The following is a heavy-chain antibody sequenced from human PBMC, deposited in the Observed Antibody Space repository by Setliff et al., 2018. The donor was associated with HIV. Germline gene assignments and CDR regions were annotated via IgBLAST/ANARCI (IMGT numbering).Heavy chain of an antibody. CDR1: GYTFTHYA. J-gene: IGHJ4*02. CDR2: ISTYNGNT. D-gene: IGHD3-3*01. Sequence: ASVKVSCKTSGYTFTHYAVSWVRQAPGQGLEWMGWISTYNGNTNYALKLQGRVTMTTDTSTSTAYMEMRSLRSDDTAVYYCARATLSGGAYDFWTYLDYWGQGTRVTVSS. V-gene: IGHV1-18*01. CDR3: ARATLSGGAYDFWTYLDY.